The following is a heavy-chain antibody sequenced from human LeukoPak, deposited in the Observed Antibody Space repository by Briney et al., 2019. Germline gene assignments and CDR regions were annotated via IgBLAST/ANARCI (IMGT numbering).Heavy chain of an antibody. J-gene: IGHJ4*02. Sequence: GGSLRLSCAASGFTFSSYSMNWVRQAPGKGLEWVSSISSSSSYIYYADSVKGRFTISRDNAKNSLYLQMNSLRAKDTAVYYCARGNRYSSSGGFDYWGQGTLVTVSS. V-gene: IGHV3-21*01. CDR3: ARGNRYSSSGGFDY. CDR2: ISSSSSYI. D-gene: IGHD6-6*01. CDR1: GFTFSSYS.